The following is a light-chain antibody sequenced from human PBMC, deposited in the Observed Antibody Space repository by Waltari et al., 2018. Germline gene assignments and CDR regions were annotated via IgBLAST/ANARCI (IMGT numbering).Light chain of an antibody. CDR2: RTN. Sequence: QSVLTQPPSVSGAPGQTVTISCTGTSSDIGAGYDGHWYQQLPGTAPKVLSYRTNHRPSGVPELFSGSKSGTSASLAITDLQAEDEADYYCQSYDSLGGSGVFGGGTKL. CDR1: SSDIGAGYD. J-gene: IGLJ3*02. CDR3: QSYDSLGGSGV. V-gene: IGLV1-40*01.